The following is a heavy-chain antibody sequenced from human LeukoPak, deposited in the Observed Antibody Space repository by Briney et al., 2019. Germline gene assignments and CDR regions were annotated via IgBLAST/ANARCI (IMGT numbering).Heavy chain of an antibody. D-gene: IGHD5-24*01. CDR3: AKQMAVDYFDY. CDR1: GFTFSNFG. J-gene: IGHJ4*02. Sequence: GGSLGLSCAASGFTFSNFGMHWVRQAPGKGLEWVAVISYDGKNEYYTDSVKGRFTISRDNAKNTLYLQMNSLGAEDTAVYYCAKQMAVDYFDYWGQGTLVTVSS. CDR2: ISYDGKNE. V-gene: IGHV3-30*18.